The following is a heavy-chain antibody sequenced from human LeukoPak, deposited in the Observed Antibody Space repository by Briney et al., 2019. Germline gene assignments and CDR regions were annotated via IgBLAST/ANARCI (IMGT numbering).Heavy chain of an antibody. J-gene: IGHJ3*02. D-gene: IGHD3-22*01. Sequence: SGTLSLTCAVSGDSISSTNWWSWVRQPPGKGLEWIGEVYHSGSFNYNPSLKSRVTISVDKSKTQFSLKLSSVTAADTAMYYCARQRITMNRAFDIWGQGTMVTVSS. CDR2: VYHSGSF. V-gene: IGHV4-4*02. CDR1: GDSISSTNW. CDR3: ARQRITMNRAFDI.